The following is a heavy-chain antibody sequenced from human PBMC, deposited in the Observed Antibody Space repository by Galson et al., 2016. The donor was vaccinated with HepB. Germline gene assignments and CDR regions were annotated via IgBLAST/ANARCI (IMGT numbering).Heavy chain of an antibody. CDR2: IYYSGNT. Sequence: SETLSLTCTVSGGSIISGDYWWDWIRQPPGKGLEWIATIYYSGNTYYNPTLKSRVSISVDSSKNQFSLKMTSVTAADTAVYYCARREGWVPGALFYDFYGMDVWGHGTTVTVSS. CDR1: GGSIISGDYW. CDR3: ARREGWVPGALFYDFYGMDV. V-gene: IGHV4-39*01. J-gene: IGHJ6*02. D-gene: IGHD2-2*01.